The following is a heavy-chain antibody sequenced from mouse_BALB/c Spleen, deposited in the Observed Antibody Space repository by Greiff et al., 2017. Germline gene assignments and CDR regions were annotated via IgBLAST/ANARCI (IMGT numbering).Heavy chain of an antibody. D-gene: IGHD2-1*01. CDR2: IDPANGNT. V-gene: IGHV14-3*02. CDR1: GFNIKDTY. Sequence: VQLQQSGAELVKPGASVKLSCTASGFNIKDTYMHWVKQRPEQGLEWIGRIDPANGNTKYDPKFQGKATITADTSSNTAYLQLSSLTSEDTAVYYCARHLLSDWYFDVWGEGTTVTVSS. J-gene: IGHJ1*01. CDR3: ARHLLSDWYFDV.